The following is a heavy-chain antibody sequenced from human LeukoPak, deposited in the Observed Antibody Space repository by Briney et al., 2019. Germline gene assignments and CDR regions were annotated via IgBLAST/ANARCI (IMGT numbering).Heavy chain of an antibody. CDR3: AKLHIWXXXYTDY. CDR1: GFTFSSYA. Sequence: PGGSLRLSCAASGFTFSSYAMSWVRQAPGKGLEWVSAISGSGGSTYYADSVKGRFTISRDNSKITLYLQMNSLRAEDTAVYYCAKLHIWXXXYTDYWGQGTLVTVSS. J-gene: IGHJ4*02. D-gene: IGHD3-16*01. CDR2: ISGSGGST. V-gene: IGHV3-23*01.